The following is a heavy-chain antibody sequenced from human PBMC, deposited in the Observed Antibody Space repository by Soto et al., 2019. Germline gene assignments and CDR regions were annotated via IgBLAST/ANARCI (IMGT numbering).Heavy chain of an antibody. Sequence: GASVKVSCKASGYTFTSYAMHWVRQAPGQRLEWMGWINAGNGNTKYSQKFQGRVTITRDTSASTAYMELSSLRSEDTAVYYCARDPSPGHYYDSSGYYYYPFDYWGQGTLVTVSS. CDR3: ARDPSPGHYYDSSGYYYYPFDY. D-gene: IGHD3-22*01. J-gene: IGHJ4*02. V-gene: IGHV1-3*01. CDR2: INAGNGNT. CDR1: GYTFTSYA.